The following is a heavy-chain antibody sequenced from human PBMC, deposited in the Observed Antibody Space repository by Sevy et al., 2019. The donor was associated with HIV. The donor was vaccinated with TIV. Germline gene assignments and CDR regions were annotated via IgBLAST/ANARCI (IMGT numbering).Heavy chain of an antibody. CDR2: ISYVGSSK. Sequence: GGSLRLSCAASGFNFSSYGMHWVRQAPGKGLEWVAVISYVGSSKYYAESVKDRFTIYRDNSKNTLYLQISSLRAEDRAVYYGAKESGSYYDFGSGYDAFDIWGQGTMVTVSS. CDR1: GFNFSSYG. D-gene: IGHD3-3*01. V-gene: IGHV3-30*18. J-gene: IGHJ3*02. CDR3: AKESGSYYDFGSGYDAFDI.